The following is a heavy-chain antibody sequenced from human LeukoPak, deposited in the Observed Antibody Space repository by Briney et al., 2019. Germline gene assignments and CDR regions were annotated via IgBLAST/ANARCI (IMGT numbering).Heavy chain of an antibody. CDR1: GYTFTSYY. CDR2: INPSGGST. Sequence: ASVKVSCKASGYTFTSYYMHWVRQAPGQGLEWMGIINPSGGSTSYAQKFQGRVTMTRDTSTSTVYMELSSLRSEDTAVYYCARFSRRIAAAGSGLYYYGMGVWGQGTTVTVSS. D-gene: IGHD6-13*01. J-gene: IGHJ6*02. V-gene: IGHV1-46*01. CDR3: ARFSRRIAAAGSGLYYYGMGV.